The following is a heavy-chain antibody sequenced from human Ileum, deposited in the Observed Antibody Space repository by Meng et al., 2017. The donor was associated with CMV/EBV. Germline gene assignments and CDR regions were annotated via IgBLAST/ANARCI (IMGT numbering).Heavy chain of an antibody. CDR1: GFSLTTNVES. J-gene: IGHJ5*02. D-gene: IGHD6-6*01. CDR3: VHRYSSSSGQVS. CDR2: IHGGGGK. V-gene: IGHV2-5*02. Sequence: QTTVTGVVPRLVKPTPTLPLTCTFSGFSLTTNVESVGWIRQPPGKALEWLALIHGGGGKQYSPSLQSRLTATRDTSKNQVVLTMTNMDPVDTATYYCVHRYSSSSGQVSWGQGTLVTVSS.